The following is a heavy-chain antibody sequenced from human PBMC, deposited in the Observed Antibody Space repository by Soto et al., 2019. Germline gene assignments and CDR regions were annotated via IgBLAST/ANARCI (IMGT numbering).Heavy chain of an antibody. D-gene: IGHD1-7*01. V-gene: IGHV1-69*13. CDR3: ARGGTTAPPPNMYFDY. J-gene: IGHJ4*02. CDR1: GGTFSSYA. CDR2: IIPIFGTA. Sequence: SVKVSCKASGGTFSSYAISWVRQAPGQGLEWMGGIIPIFGTANYAQKFQGRVTITADESTSTAYMELSSLRSEDTAVYYCARGGTTAPPPNMYFDYWGQGTLVTVSS.